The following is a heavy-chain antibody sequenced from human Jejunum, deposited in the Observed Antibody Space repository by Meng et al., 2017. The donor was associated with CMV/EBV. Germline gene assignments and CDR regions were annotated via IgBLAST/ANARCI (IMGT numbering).Heavy chain of an antibody. J-gene: IGHJ4*02. Sequence: SCATSGFSFSDSWMHWVRQAPGKALLWVSRINIDGSSTTYADSVKGRFTISRDNAKNTLYLQMNNLRAEDTAIYYCTRGGSPFYWGQGTLVTVSS. D-gene: IGHD1-26*01. CDR3: TRGGSPFY. V-gene: IGHV3-74*01. CDR1: GFSFSDSW. CDR2: INIDGSST.